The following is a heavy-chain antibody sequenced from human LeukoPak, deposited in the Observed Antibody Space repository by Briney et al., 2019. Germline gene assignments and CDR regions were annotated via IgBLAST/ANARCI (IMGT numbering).Heavy chain of an antibody. Sequence: PGGSLRLSCAASGFTFSNYAMNWVRQAPGKGLEWVSLISGSTGSTYYADSVKGRFSISRDNSKNTVYLQMNSLRVEDTAVYYCARHMYYYDSSGYYFAGPTNWFDPWGQGTLVTVSS. CDR2: ISGSTGST. J-gene: IGHJ5*02. CDR3: ARHMYYYDSSGYYFAGPTNWFDP. CDR1: GFTFSNYA. V-gene: IGHV3-23*01. D-gene: IGHD3-22*01.